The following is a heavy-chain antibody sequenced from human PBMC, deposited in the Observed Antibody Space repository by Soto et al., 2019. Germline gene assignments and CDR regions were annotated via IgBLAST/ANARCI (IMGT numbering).Heavy chain of an antibody. CDR3: AKEISPKAGKWYFDL. J-gene: IGHJ2*01. V-gene: IGHV3-30*18. CDR2: VSYEGSVQ. Sequence: QVQLVESGGGVVQPGGSLRLSCAASGFSFNNYGMHWVRQAPGKGLEWVAVVSYEGSVQYYTDSAKGRFTISRDNSKNTRYLQMNSLRDDDTAVYDCAKEISPKAGKWYFDLWGRGTLVTVSS. D-gene: IGHD6-19*01. CDR1: GFSFNNYG.